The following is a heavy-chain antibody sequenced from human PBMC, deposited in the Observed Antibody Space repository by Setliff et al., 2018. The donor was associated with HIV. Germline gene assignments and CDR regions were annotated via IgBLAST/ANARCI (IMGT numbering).Heavy chain of an antibody. V-gene: IGHV1-2*06. Sequence: ASVKVSCKASGYTFTDYFMHWVRQAPGQGLEWMGRINPKTGDTKYKQKFQGRVTMTRDASINTACMELSSLTSDDTAVYYCARDWSMTSRESNWFDPWGQGTLVTVSS. J-gene: IGHJ5*02. D-gene: IGHD6-6*01. CDR2: INPKTGDT. CDR3: ARDWSMTSRESNWFDP. CDR1: GYTFTDYF.